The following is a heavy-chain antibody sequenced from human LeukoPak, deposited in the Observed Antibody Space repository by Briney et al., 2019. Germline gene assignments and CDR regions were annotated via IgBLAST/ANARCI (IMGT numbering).Heavy chain of an antibody. CDR1: GGSFSGYY. V-gene: IGHV4-34*01. J-gene: IGHJ4*02. Sequence: PSETLSLTCAVYGGSFSGYYWSWIRQPPGKGLEWIGEINHSGSTNYNPSLKSRVTISVDTSRNQFSLKLSSVTAADTAVYYCARGGVVRGVINRYHYWGQGTLVTVSS. CDR2: INHSGST. D-gene: IGHD3-10*01. CDR3: ARGGVVRGVINRYHY.